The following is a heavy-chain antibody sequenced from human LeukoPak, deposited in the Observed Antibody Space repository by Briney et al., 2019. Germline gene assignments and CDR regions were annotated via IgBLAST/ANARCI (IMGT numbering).Heavy chain of an antibody. CDR2: ISYDGSNK. V-gene: IGHV3-30*18. D-gene: IGHD6-19*01. Sequence: GGSLRLSCAASGFTFSSYGMHWVRQAPGKGLEWVAVISYDGSNKYYADSVKGRFTISRDNSKNTLYLQMNSLRAEDTAVYYCAKVHKGSSGWLDAFDIWGQGTMVTVSS. J-gene: IGHJ3*02. CDR3: AKVHKGSSGWLDAFDI. CDR1: GFTFSSYG.